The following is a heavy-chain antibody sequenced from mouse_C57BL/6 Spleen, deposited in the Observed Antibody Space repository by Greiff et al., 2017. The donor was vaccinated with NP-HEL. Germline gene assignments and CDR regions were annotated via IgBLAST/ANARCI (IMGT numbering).Heavy chain of an antibody. CDR3: ARSSITTVVATEDYYYAMDY. V-gene: IGHV1-69*01. Sequence: QVQLQQPGAELVMPGASVKLSCKASGYTFTSYCMHWVNQTPAPGLAWIADIAPSASSTNYNQKFNGQSPLTVDTSSRTAYMQLSSLTSEDSAVYYCARSSITTVVATEDYYYAMDYWGQGTSVTVS. D-gene: IGHD1-1*01. CDR2: IAPSASST. CDR1: GYTFTSYC. J-gene: IGHJ4*01.